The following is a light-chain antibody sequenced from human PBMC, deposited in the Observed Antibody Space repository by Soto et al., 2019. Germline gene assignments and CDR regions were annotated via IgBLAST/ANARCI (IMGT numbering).Light chain of an antibody. CDR2: EVS. V-gene: IGLV2-14*01. CDR3: TSYTSSSTDADVV. Sequence: QSALTQPASVSGSPGQSITISCTGTSSDVGGYNYVSWYQQHPGKAPKLMIYEVSNRPSGVSNRFSGSKSGNTASLTISGLQAEDEADYCCTSYTSSSTDADVVFGGGTKVTVL. CDR1: SSDVGGYNY. J-gene: IGLJ2*01.